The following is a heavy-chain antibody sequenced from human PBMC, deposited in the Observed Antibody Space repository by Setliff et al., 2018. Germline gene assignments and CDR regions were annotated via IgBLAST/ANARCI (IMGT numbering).Heavy chain of an antibody. V-gene: IGHV3-33*06. CDR2: IWSRGGLK. D-gene: IGHD5-18*01. Sequence: PGGSLRLSCAASGFTFSSYGMHWVRQAPGKGLEWVAVIWSRGGLKSYVDSVKGRFTIARDNSKNTLYLEMSSLRAEDTAVYYCAKDLGNTYGRENFFDSWGQGTLVTVSS. J-gene: IGHJ4*02. CDR3: AKDLGNTYGRENFFDS. CDR1: GFTFSSYG.